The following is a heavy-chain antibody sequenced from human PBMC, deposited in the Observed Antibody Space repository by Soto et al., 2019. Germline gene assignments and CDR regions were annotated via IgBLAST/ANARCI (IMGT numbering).Heavy chain of an antibody. CDR2: IYYSGST. J-gene: IGHJ4*02. V-gene: IGHV4-39*01. Sequence: PSETLSLTCTVSGGSISSSSYYWGWIRQPPGKGLEWIGSIYYSGSTYYNPSLKSRVTISVDTSKNQFSLKLSSVTAADTAVYYCARQKTYYYNSGNFPAYFDSWGQGTLVTVSS. D-gene: IGHD3-10*01. CDR3: ARQKTYYYNSGNFPAYFDS. CDR1: GGSISSSSYY.